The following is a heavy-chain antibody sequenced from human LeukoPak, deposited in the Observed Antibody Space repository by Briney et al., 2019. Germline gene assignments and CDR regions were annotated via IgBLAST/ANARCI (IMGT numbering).Heavy chain of an antibody. CDR3: AREYCSSTSCFDYFDY. V-gene: IGHV1-2*04. J-gene: IGHJ4*02. D-gene: IGHD2-2*01. CDR1: GYTFTGYY. CDR2: INPNSGCT. Sequence: ASVKVSCKASGYTFTGYYVHWVRQAPGQGLEWMGWINPNSGCTNYAQKFQGWVTMTRDTSISTAYMELSRLRSDDTAVYYCAREYCSSTSCFDYFDYWGQGTLVTVSS.